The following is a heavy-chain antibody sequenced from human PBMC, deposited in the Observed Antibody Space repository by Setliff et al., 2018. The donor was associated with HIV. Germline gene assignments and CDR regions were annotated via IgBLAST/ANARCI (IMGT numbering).Heavy chain of an antibody. CDR1: GGSISSYY. CDR2: IYSNGGT. J-gene: IGHJ6*02. Sequence: PSETLSLTCTVSGGSISSYYWSWIRQPPGKGLEYIGYIYSNGGTNYNSSLKSRVTISGDPSNNQLSLSLSSVTAADTAVYYCARPVSKYFYGMDVWGLGTTVTV. CDR3: ARPVSKYFYGMDV. V-gene: IGHV4-59*01.